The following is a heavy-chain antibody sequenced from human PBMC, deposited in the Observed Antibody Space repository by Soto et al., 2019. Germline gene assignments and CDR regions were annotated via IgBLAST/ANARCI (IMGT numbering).Heavy chain of an antibody. CDR1: GFTFSSYA. D-gene: IGHD6-19*01. V-gene: IGHV3-23*01. J-gene: IGHJ6*03. CDR3: TKDLLPAYSSGRDNYYYYYYMDV. CDR2: ISGSGGST. Sequence: GGSLRLSCAASGFTFSSYAMSWVRQAPGKGLEWVSAISGSGGSTYYADSVKGRFTISRDISKNTLYLQMNSLRAEDTAVYYCTKDLLPAYSSGRDNYYYYYYMDVWGKGTTVTVSS.